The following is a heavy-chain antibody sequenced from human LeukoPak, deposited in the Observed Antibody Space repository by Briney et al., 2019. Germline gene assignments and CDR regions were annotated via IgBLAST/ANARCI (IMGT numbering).Heavy chain of an antibody. J-gene: IGHJ4*02. CDR2: IIPIFGTA. Sequence: ASVTVSCKASGGTFSSYAISWVRQAPGQGLEWMGGIIPIFGTANYAQKFQGRVTITTDESTSTAYMELSSLRSEDTAVYYCARANSGSYHVLDYWGQGTLVTVSS. V-gene: IGHV1-69*05. CDR3: ARANSGSYHVLDY. CDR1: GGTFSSYA. D-gene: IGHD1-26*01.